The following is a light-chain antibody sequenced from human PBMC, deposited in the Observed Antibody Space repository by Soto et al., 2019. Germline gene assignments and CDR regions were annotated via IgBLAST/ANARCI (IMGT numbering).Light chain of an antibody. CDR2: GAS. Sequence: EIVMTQSPATLSASPGERAPLSCRASQSVTSNLAWYQQKPGQAPRLLIYGASTRATGIPDRFSGAGSGTDFTLTISRLEPEDFALYYCQQHDILPITFGQGTRLEIK. V-gene: IGKV3D-15*02. CDR3: QQHDILPIT. CDR1: QSVTSN. J-gene: IGKJ5*01.